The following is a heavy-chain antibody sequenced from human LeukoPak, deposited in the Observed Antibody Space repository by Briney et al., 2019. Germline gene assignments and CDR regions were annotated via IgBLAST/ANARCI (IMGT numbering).Heavy chain of an antibody. J-gene: IGHJ4*02. Sequence: SVKVSCKASGGTFSSYAISWVRQAPGQGLEWMGGIIPIFGTANYAQKFQGSVTITTDESTSTAYMELSSLRSEDTAVYYCARSLRYFDWLLYDYWGQGTLVTVSS. V-gene: IGHV1-69*05. CDR2: IIPIFGTA. CDR3: ARSLRYFDWLLYDY. D-gene: IGHD3-9*01. CDR1: GGTFSSYA.